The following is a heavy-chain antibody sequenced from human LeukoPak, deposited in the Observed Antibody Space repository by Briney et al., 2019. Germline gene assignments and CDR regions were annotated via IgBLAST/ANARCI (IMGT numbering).Heavy chain of an antibody. V-gene: IGHV4-4*07. D-gene: IGHD7-27*01. CDR3: AKEGGDWGEGYFDY. CDR1: GASISAFH. CDR2: IYSSGST. Sequence: ASETLSLTCTVSGASISAFHWTWFRQPAGKTLEWIGLIYSSGSTLLNPSLKTRVAMSLDLTKNQLSLRLTSLTAADTAVYYCAKEGGDWGEGYFDYWGQGTLVTVSS. J-gene: IGHJ4*02.